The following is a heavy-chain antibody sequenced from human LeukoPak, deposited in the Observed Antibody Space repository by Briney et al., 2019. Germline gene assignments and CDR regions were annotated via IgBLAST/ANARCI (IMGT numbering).Heavy chain of an antibody. D-gene: IGHD6-13*01. J-gene: IGHJ4*02. CDR3: AKDTRGGQQLTFFDY. Sequence: GGSLRLSCAASGFNFRSYAMIWVRQAPGKGLEWVSGISGSGGSTYYADSVKGRFTISSDDSKNTLYLQMNSLRVEDTAVYHCAKDTRGGQQLTFFDYWGPGTLVTVSS. CDR2: ISGSGGST. CDR1: GFNFRSYA. V-gene: IGHV3-23*01.